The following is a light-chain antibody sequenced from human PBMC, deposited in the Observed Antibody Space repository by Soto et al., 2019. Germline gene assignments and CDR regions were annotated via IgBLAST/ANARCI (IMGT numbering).Light chain of an antibody. CDR2: AAS. Sequence: DIQLTQSPSFLSPSIGESVTITCRASQVISTSLAWYQVKPGKAPKLLIYAASTLESGVPSRFSATVSGTEFSLTITSLQPEGFVTYYGQQLFDSPITFGQGTRLEIK. V-gene: IGKV1-9*01. CDR1: QVISTS. J-gene: IGKJ5*01. CDR3: QQLFDSPIT.